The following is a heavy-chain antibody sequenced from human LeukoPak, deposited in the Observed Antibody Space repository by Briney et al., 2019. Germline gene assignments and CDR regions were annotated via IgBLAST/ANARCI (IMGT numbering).Heavy chain of an antibody. V-gene: IGHV3-72*01. CDR1: GFTFSDHY. J-gene: IGHJ4*02. D-gene: IGHD5-24*01. CDR3: TTHRWAQEMATIPYYFNY. CDR2: TRNKANSYTT. Sequence: PGGSLRLSCAASGFTFSDHYMDWVRQAPGKGLEWVGRTRNKANSYTTEYAASVKGRFTISRDDSKNTAYLQMNSLQTEDTAVYYCTTHRWAQEMATIPYYFNYWGQGTLVTVSS.